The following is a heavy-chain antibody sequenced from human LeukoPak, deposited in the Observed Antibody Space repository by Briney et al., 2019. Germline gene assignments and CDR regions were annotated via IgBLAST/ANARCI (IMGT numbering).Heavy chain of an antibody. CDR1: GFTFSSYW. CDR2: IKQDGSQK. D-gene: IGHD4-17*01. V-gene: IGHV3-7*05. CDR3: ARDPTVTNFHDAFDI. Sequence: GGALRLSCAAPGFTFSSYWMSWVRQAPGKGLEWVATIKQDGSQKEYVESVKGRFTISRDNAKNSLYLQMNRLRAEDTAVYYCARDPTVTNFHDAFDIWGQGTMVTVSS. J-gene: IGHJ3*02.